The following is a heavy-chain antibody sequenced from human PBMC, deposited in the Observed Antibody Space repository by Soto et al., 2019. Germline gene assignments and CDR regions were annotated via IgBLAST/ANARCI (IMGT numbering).Heavy chain of an antibody. Sequence: ASVKVSCKASGGTFSSYAISWVRQAPGQGLEWMGGIIPIFGTANYAQKFQGRVTITADESTSTAYMELSSLRSEDTAVYYCATYRIYGSGSYPYWGQGTLVTVSS. CDR2: IIPIFGTA. CDR1: GGTFSSYA. D-gene: IGHD3-10*01. J-gene: IGHJ4*02. CDR3: ATYRIYGSGSYPY. V-gene: IGHV1-69*13.